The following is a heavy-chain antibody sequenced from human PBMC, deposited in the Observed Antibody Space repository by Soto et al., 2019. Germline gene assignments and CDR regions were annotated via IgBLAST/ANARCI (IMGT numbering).Heavy chain of an antibody. CDR2: ISAYNGNT. CDR1: GYTFTSYG. Sequence: QVQLVQSGAEVKKPGASVKVSCKASGYTFTSYGISWVRQAPGQGLEWMGWISAYNGNTNYAQKLQGRVTMTTDTSTSTADTELRSLRSDDTAVYYCARDSYSSGWNKYGMDVWGQGTTVTVSS. CDR3: ARDSYSSGWNKYGMDV. J-gene: IGHJ6*02. D-gene: IGHD6-19*01. V-gene: IGHV1-18*01.